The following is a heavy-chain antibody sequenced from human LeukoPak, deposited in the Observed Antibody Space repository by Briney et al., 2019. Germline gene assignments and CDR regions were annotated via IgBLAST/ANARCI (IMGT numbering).Heavy chain of an antibody. CDR1: GFTFNNYG. CDR3: AKSPRNYDSSGSHFDY. J-gene: IGHJ4*02. CDR2: IRYDGSNT. Sequence: GGSLRLSCAASGFTFNNYGMHWVRQAPGKGLEWLAFIRYDGSNTYYADSVKGRFTVFRDDSKNTLYLQMNSLRAEDTAVYYCAKSPRNYDSSGSHFDYWGQGTLVTVSS. D-gene: IGHD3-22*01. V-gene: IGHV3-30*02.